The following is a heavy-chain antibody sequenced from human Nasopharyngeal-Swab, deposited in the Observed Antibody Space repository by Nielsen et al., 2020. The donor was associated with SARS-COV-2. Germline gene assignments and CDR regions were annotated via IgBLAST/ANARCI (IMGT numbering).Heavy chain of an antibody. CDR1: GFTVSSNY. CDR3: ARDGAAFSKYYYDSSGPTRPYGMDV. Sequence: GGSLRLSCAASGFTVSSNYMSWVRQAPGKGLEWVSVIYSGGSTYYADSVKGRFTISRDNSKNTLYLQINSLRAEDTAVYYCARDGAAFSKYYYDSSGPTRPYGMDVWGQGTTVTVSS. D-gene: IGHD3-22*01. J-gene: IGHJ6*02. CDR2: IYSGGST. V-gene: IGHV3-53*01.